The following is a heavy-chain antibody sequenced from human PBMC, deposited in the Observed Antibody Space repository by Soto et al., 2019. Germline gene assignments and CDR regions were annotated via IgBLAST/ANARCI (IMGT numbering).Heavy chain of an antibody. CDR1: GFTFSSYW. Sequence: GGSLRLSCAASGFTFSSYWMSWVRQAPGKGLEWVANIKQDGSEKYYVDSVKGRFTISRDNAKNSLYLQMNSLRAEDTAVYYCARSSSYYYYGMDVWGQGTKVTVSS. J-gene: IGHJ6*02. V-gene: IGHV3-7*01. D-gene: IGHD6-6*01. CDR2: IKQDGSEK. CDR3: ARSSSYYYYGMDV.